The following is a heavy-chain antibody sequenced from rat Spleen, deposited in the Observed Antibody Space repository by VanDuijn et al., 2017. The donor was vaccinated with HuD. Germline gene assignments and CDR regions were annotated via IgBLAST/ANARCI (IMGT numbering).Heavy chain of an antibody. CDR2: ISHTDDNT. D-gene: IGHD1-11*01. Sequence: EVELVESGGGLVQPGRSMKLSCAASGFTFSKYGMAWVRQAPTKGPEWVASISHTDDNTYYPDSVKGRFTISRDNEQNILYLQMDSLRSEDTATYYCSRGGATRFDYWGQGVMVTVSS. CDR3: SRGGATRFDY. V-gene: IGHV5S13*01. J-gene: IGHJ2*01. CDR1: GFTFSKYG.